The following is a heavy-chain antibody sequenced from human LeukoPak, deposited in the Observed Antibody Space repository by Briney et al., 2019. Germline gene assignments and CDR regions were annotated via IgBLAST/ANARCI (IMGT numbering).Heavy chain of an antibody. V-gene: IGHV3-7*01. CDR3: ARGLSGSYGGYYYYMDV. D-gene: IGHD1-26*01. Sequence: GGSLRLSCAASGFPFSTYWMSWVRQAPGKGLEWVANINQDGTEKYYVDSVKGRFTISRDNAKNSLFLQMNSLRAEDTAVYYCARGLSGSYGGYYYYMDVWGKGTTVTISS. J-gene: IGHJ6*03. CDR1: GFPFSTYW. CDR2: INQDGTEK.